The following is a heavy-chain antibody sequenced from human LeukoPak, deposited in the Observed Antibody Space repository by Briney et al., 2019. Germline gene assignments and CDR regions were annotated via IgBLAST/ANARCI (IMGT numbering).Heavy chain of an antibody. J-gene: IGHJ4*02. CDR3: ARTRTYLDY. CDR2: ISDTGTS. CDR1: GGSISTYY. Sequence: SETLSLTCTVSGGSISTYYWSWIRQPPGRGLEWIGYISDTGTSIYNPSLKNRLSMLVDTSKNHFYLNLTSVTAADTAIYYCARTRTYLDYWGQGALVTVSS. D-gene: IGHD1-7*01. V-gene: IGHV4-59*01.